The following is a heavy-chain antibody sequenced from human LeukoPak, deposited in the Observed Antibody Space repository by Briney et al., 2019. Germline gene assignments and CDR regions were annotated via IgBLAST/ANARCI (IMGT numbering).Heavy chain of an antibody. V-gene: IGHV4-39*07. Sequence: SETLSLTCTVSGGSISSSSYYWGWIRQPPGKGLEWIGSIYYSGSTYYNPSLKSRVTISVDTSKNQFSLKLSSATAADTAVYYCARATNYYDSSAFDYWGQGTLVTVSS. D-gene: IGHD3-22*01. CDR3: ARATNYYDSSAFDY. J-gene: IGHJ4*02. CDR2: IYYSGST. CDR1: GGSISSSSYY.